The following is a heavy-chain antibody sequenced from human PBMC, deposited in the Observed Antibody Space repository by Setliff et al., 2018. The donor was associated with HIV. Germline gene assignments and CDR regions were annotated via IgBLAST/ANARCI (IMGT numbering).Heavy chain of an antibody. Sequence: SETLSLTCAVYGGPSSGYYWSWIRQPPGKGLEWIGEINHSGSTNYNPSLKSRVTISVDTSKNQFSLKLSSVTAADTAVFYCARLTTTYYYDSSAYYHPVWGQGTLVTVSS. D-gene: IGHD3-22*01. CDR3: ARLTTTYYYDSSAYYHPV. CDR1: GGPSSGYY. J-gene: IGHJ4*02. CDR2: INHSGST. V-gene: IGHV4-34*01.